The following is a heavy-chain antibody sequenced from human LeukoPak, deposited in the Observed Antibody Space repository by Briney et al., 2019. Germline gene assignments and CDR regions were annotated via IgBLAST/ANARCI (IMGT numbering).Heavy chain of an antibody. CDR3: ARDNNGFDP. V-gene: IGHV3-21*01. J-gene: IGHJ5*02. CDR2: ITGTSSHI. CDR1: GFIFSIYT. Sequence: PGGSLRLSCADSGFIFSIYTMHWVRQAPGKGLEWVSSITGTSSHIYYAESVKGRFTISRDNSKNSVYLQMNSLRAEDTAVYFCARDNNGFDPWGQGTLVTLSS.